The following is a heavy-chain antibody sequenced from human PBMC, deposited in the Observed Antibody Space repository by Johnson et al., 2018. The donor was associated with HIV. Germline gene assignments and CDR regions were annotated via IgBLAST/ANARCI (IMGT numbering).Heavy chain of an antibody. V-gene: IGHV3-30-3*01. CDR2: ISYDASNK. J-gene: IGHJ3*02. CDR1: GFTFSSYA. CDR3: ASLINYSVWSGYSVSDAFDI. D-gene: IGHD3-3*01. Sequence: QMQLVESGGGVVQPGRSLRLSCAASGFTFSSYAMHWVRQAPGKGLEWVAVISYDASNKYYADSLKGRFTISRDNSKNTLYLQMNSLRAEDTAVYYCASLINYSVWSGYSVSDAFDIWGQGTMVTVSS.